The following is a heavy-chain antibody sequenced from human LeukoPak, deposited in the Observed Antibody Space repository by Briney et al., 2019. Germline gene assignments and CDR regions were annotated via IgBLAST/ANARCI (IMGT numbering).Heavy chain of an antibody. D-gene: IGHD6-19*01. J-gene: IGHJ4*02. Sequence: PSETLSLTCAVYGGSFSGYYWSWIRQPPGKGLEWIGEINHSGSTNYNPSLKSRVTISVDTSKNQFSLRLSSVTAADTAVYYCATGYSSGLTFDYWGQGTLVTVSS. V-gene: IGHV4-34*01. CDR2: INHSGST. CDR1: GGSFSGYY. CDR3: ATGYSSGLTFDY.